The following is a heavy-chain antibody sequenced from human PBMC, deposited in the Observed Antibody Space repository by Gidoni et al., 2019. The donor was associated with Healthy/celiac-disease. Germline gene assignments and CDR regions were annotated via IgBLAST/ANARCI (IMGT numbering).Heavy chain of an antibody. CDR2: IAPGDSDT. D-gene: IGHD5-18*01. CDR1: GYSFTSYW. J-gene: IGHJ4*02. CDR3: ARGGVDVDTAMAVDY. V-gene: IGHV5-51*01. Sequence: EVQLVQSGAEGKKPGQSLKISCKGSGYSFTSYWIGWVRQMPGQGLEWMGIIAPGDSDTRYSPSFQGQVTISADKSISTAYLQWSSLKASDTAMYYCARGGVDVDTAMAVDYWGQGTLVTVSS.